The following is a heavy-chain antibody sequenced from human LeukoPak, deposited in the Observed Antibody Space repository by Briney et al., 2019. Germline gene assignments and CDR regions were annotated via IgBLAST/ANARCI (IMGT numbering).Heavy chain of an antibody. J-gene: IGHJ4*02. D-gene: IGHD6-13*01. CDR2: IYPGDSDT. CDR3: AREGERIAAAPPGADY. Sequence: GESLKISCKGSGYSFTSYWIGWVRQMPGKGLEWMGVIYPGDSDTRYSPSFQGQVTTSADKSISTAYLQWSSLKASDTAMYYCAREGERIAAAPPGADYWGQGTLVTVSS. V-gene: IGHV5-51*01. CDR1: GYSFTSYW.